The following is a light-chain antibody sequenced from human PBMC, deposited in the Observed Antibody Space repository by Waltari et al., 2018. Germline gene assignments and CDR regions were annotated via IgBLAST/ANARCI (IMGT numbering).Light chain of an antibody. Sequence: EIVLTQSPGTLSLSPGERASLSCRASQSVSRSYLAWYQQKPGQPPRLLIYGAFSRATGMRDRFSGSGSGTEFTLTISRLEPEDFAVYYCQQYGSSPITFGGGTKVEIK. CDR1: QSVSRSY. V-gene: IGKV3-20*01. J-gene: IGKJ4*01. CDR2: GAF. CDR3: QQYGSSPIT.